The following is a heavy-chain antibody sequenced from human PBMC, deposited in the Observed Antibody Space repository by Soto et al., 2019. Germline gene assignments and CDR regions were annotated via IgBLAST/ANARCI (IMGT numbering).Heavy chain of an antibody. CDR1: GFTFSSYA. Sequence: EVQLLESGGGLVQPGGSLRLSCAASGFTFSSYAMSWVRQAPGNWLEWVSAISGSGGSTYYADSVKGRFTISRDNSKNTLDLQMNSLRAEDTAVYYCAKEDQQWLAPKVFDPWGQGTLVTVSS. J-gene: IGHJ5*02. CDR3: AKEDQQWLAPKVFDP. V-gene: IGHV3-23*01. CDR2: ISGSGGST. D-gene: IGHD6-19*01.